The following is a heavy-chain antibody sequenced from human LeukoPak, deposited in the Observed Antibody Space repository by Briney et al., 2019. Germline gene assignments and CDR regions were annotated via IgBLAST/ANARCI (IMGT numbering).Heavy chain of an antibody. V-gene: IGHV3-23*01. Sequence: GGSLRLSCAASGFTFSSYGMSWVRQAPGKGLEWVSAISGSGGSKYYADSVKGRFTISRDNSKNTLYLQMNSLRAEDTAVYYCAKVGNYYGSGSYYNSPLDYWGQGTLVTVSS. CDR3: AKVGNYYGSGSYYNSPLDY. D-gene: IGHD3-10*01. J-gene: IGHJ4*02. CDR2: ISGSGGSK. CDR1: GFTFSSYG.